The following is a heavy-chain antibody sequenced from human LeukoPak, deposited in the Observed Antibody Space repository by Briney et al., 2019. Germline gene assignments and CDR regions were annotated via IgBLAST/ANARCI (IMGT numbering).Heavy chain of an antibody. D-gene: IGHD1-26*01. CDR1: LFTFSSYV. CDR3: AKDKVGATPNYFDY. Sequence: GGALRLSRVASLFTFSSYVMQWVRQAPPKGRDWVAFIRYDGSNKYYADSVTGPFTISRDNSKNTLYLQMTSLRAEDTAVYYCAKDKVGATPNYFDYWDQGTLVTVSS. CDR2: IRYDGSNK. J-gene: IGHJ4*02. V-gene: IGHV3-30*02.